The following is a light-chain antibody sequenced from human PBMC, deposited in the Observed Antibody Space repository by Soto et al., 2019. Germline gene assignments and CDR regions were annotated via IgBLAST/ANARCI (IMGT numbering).Light chain of an antibody. CDR2: AAS. Sequence: DIPLTQSPSFLSASVGDRVTITCPASQGISSYLARYQQKPGKAPKLLIYAASTLQSGVPSRVSGSGSGTELTLKISSLQPEDVATWYCQRFNSYPLTFGSGTKVDSK. V-gene: IGKV1-9*01. CDR3: QRFNSYPLT. CDR1: QGISSY. J-gene: IGKJ3*01.